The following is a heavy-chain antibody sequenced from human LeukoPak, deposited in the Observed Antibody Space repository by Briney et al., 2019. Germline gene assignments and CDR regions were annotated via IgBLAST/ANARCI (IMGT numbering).Heavy chain of an antibody. Sequence: GGSLRLSCTASGFIFDSYWMGWVRQAPGKGLEWVATVKQGGSETYYVDSVKGRFTISRDNAKNSLYLQMNSLRAEDTAIYYCVRAGRVATEDWGQGTLVTVSS. CDR2: VKQGGSET. V-gene: IGHV3-7*01. J-gene: IGHJ4*02. CDR3: VRAGRVATED. CDR1: GFIFDSYW. D-gene: IGHD6-13*01.